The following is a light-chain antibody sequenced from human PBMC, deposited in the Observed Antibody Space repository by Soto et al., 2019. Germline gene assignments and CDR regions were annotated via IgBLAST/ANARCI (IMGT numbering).Light chain of an antibody. CDR1: SSDVGGHNY. J-gene: IGLJ1*01. Sequence: QSALTQPRSVSGSPGQSVTISCTGTSSDVGGHNYVSWYQQHPGKAPKLMIYDVTQRPSGVPDRFSGSKSGNTASLTISGLQAEDEADYYCCSYAGSYSYAFGTGTKVTVL. CDR2: DVT. CDR3: CSYAGSYSYA. V-gene: IGLV2-11*01.